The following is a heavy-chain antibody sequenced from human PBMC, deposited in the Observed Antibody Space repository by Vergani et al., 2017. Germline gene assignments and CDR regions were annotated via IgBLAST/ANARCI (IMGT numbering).Heavy chain of an antibody. V-gene: IGHV3-30-3*01. CDR3: ARDRMIVVVTTTAY. J-gene: IGHJ4*02. D-gene: IGHD3-22*01. CDR2: ISYDGSNK. CDR1: GFTFSSYA. Sequence: VQLVESGGGLVKRGGSLRLSCAASGFTFSSYAMHWVRQAPGKGLEWVAVISYDGSNKYYADSVKGRFTISRDNSKNTLYLQMNSLRAEDTAVYYCARDRMIVVVTTTAYWGQGTLVTVSS.